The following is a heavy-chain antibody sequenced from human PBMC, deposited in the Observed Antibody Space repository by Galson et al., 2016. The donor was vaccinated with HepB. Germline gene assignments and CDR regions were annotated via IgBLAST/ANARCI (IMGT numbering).Heavy chain of an antibody. Sequence: SVKVSCKASDYTFTNYGISWVRQAPGQGLEWMGWISAYNGNTNYAQKLQGRVTMTTDTSTRTAYMELRSLRSDDTAVYYCARDQFYSSSWNAFDIWGQGTMVTVSS. CDR1: DYTFTNYG. CDR3: ARDQFYSSSWNAFDI. CDR2: ISAYNGNT. J-gene: IGHJ3*02. V-gene: IGHV1-18*01. D-gene: IGHD6-13*01.